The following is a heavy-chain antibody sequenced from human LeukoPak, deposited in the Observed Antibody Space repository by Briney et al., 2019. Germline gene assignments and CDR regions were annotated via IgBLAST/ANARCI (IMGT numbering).Heavy chain of an antibody. Sequence: SVKVSCKASGGTFSSYAISWVRQAPGQGLEWIGGIIPIFGTANYAQKFQGRVTITADESTSTAYMELSRLRSEDTAVYYCAREGRVSSGWYEYWGQGTLVTVSS. J-gene: IGHJ4*02. CDR3: AREGRVSSGWYEY. CDR2: IIPIFGTA. V-gene: IGHV1-69*13. CDR1: GGTFSSYA. D-gene: IGHD6-19*01.